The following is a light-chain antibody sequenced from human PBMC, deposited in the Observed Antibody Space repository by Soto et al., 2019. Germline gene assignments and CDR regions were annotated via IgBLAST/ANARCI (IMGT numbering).Light chain of an antibody. V-gene: IGKV3-15*01. J-gene: IGKJ4*01. CDR1: QSVNRN. CDR3: QQYNNWPLT. CDR2: DAS. Sequence: EILMTQSPATLSVSPGERATLSCRASQSVNRNLAWYQQKPGQTPRLLIYDASSRATVPARFSGSGSGTDFTLTISSLQSEDFAVYYCQQYNNWPLTFGGGTNVEIK.